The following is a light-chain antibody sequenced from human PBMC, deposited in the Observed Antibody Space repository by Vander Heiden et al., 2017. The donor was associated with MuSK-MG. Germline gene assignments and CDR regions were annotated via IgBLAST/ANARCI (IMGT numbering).Light chain of an antibody. CDR1: QSVSRNY. CDR3: QQYGGSPIT. V-gene: IGKV3-20*01. CDR2: GAS. Sequence: EIVLTQSPGTLSLSPGERATLSCRASQSVSRNYLAWYQQKPGQAPRLLIYGASSRATTIPDRFSGSGSGTDFTLTISRLEPEDFTVYYCQQYGGSPITFGQGTRLEIK. J-gene: IGKJ5*01.